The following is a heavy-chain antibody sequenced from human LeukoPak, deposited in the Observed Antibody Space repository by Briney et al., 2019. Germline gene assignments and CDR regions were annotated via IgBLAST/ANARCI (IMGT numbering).Heavy chain of an antibody. CDR3: ARSPHILTGENFDY. Sequence: PGGSLRLSCAASGCTFRYYGRHWGRQAPGKGLEGVAFIRYDGNDKFYADSVKGRFTISRDTSRNTLYLQMNSLRTDDTAVYYCARSPHILTGENFDYWGQGTLLTVSS. CDR2: IRYDGNDK. CDR1: GCTFRYYG. D-gene: IGHD3-9*01. V-gene: IGHV3-30*02. J-gene: IGHJ4*02.